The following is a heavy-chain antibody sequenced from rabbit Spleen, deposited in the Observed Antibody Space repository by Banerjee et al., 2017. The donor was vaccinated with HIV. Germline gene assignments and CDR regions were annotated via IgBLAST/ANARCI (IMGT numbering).Heavy chain of an antibody. CDR3: ARYSSDYFGRRGASNL. V-gene: IGHV1S40*01. J-gene: IGHJ4*01. CDR1: GFSFSSSYY. Sequence: QSLEESGGGLVKPEGSLTLTCTASGFSFSSSYYMYWVRQAPGKGLEWIGCIFSSSDITWYATWAQGRFTISKTSSTPVTLQMTSLTAADTASYFCARYSSDYFGRRGASNLWGPGTLVTVS. D-gene: IGHD1-1*01. CDR2: IFSSSDIT.